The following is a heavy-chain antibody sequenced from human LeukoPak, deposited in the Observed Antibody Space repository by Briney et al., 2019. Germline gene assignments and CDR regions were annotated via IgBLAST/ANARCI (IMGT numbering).Heavy chain of an antibody. CDR3: ARGSSLYYYYGMDV. CDR2: IRSKAYGGTT. D-gene: IGHD2-2*01. J-gene: IGHJ6*04. V-gene: IGHV3-49*04. CDR1: GFTFGDYA. Sequence: GGSLRLSCTASGFTFGDYAVTWVRQAPGKGLEWVGFIRSKAYGGTTEYAASVKGRFTISRDDSKSVAYPQMSSLKTEDTAVYYCARGSSLYYYYGMDVWGKGTTVTVSS.